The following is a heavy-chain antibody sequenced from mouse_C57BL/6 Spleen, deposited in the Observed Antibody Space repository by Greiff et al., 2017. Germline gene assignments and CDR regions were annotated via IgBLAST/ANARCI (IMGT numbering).Heavy chain of an antibody. CDR1: GYTFTDYY. CDR3: ANYYGSYFDY. D-gene: IGHD1-1*01. CDR2: INPNNGGT. J-gene: IGHJ2*01. V-gene: IGHV1-26*01. Sequence: VQLKQSGPELVKPGASVKISCKASGYTFTDYYMNWVKQSHGKSLEWIGDINPNNGGTSYNQKFKGKATLTVDKSSSTAYMELRSLTSEDSAVYYCANYYGSYFDYWGQGTTLTVSS.